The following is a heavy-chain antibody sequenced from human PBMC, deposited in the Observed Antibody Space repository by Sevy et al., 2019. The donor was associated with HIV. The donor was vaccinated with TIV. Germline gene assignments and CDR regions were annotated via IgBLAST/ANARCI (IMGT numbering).Heavy chain of an antibody. CDR1: GGTFSSYA. D-gene: IGHD3-3*01. V-gene: IGHV1-69*13. Sequence: ASVKVSCKASGGTFSSYAISWVRQAPGQGLEWMGGIIPIFGTANYAQKFQGRVTITADESTSTAYMELSSLRSEDTAVYYYAREGLGDFWSGLIDYWGQGTLVTVSS. J-gene: IGHJ4*02. CDR3: AREGLGDFWSGLIDY. CDR2: IIPIFGTA.